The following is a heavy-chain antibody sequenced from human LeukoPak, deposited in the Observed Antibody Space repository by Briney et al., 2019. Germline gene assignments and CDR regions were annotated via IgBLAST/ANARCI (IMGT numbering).Heavy chain of an antibody. CDR1: GFTFSSST. D-gene: IGHD3-10*01. CDR2: ISGSGTTT. J-gene: IGHJ4*02. Sequence: PGGSLRLSCAASGFTFSSSTVTWVRQAPGKGLEWVSSISGSGTTTYYADSVKGRFTISRDNSKNTLYLQMNNLRAEDTAVYYCAKTISGIYGVSDFWGQGSLVTVSS. V-gene: IGHV3-23*01. CDR3: AKTISGIYGVSDF.